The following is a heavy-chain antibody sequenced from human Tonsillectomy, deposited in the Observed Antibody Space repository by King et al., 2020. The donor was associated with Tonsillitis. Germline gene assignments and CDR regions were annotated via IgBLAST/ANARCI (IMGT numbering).Heavy chain of an antibody. CDR3: ARTMEMATIAPFDY. V-gene: IGHV3-21*01. CDR2: ISSSSSYI. Sequence: VQLVESGGGLVKPGGSLRLSCAASGFTFSSYSMNWVRQAPGKGLEWVSSISSSSSYIYYADSVKGRFTISRDNAKNSLYLQMNSLRAEDTAVYYCARTMEMATIAPFDYWGQGTLVTVSS. D-gene: IGHD5-24*01. J-gene: IGHJ4*02. CDR1: GFTFSSYS.